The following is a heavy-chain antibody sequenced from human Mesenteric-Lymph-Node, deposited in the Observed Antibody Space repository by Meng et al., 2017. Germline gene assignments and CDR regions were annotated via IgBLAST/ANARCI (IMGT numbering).Heavy chain of an antibody. J-gene: IGHJ4*02. V-gene: IGHV3-20*04. CDR3: ARYYYDSSLPLDY. Sequence: GESLKISCAASGFTFDDYGMIWVRQAPGKGLEWVSGINWNGAGTAYADSVKGRFTISRDNAKNFLYLQMNSLRAEDTALYFCARYYYDSSLPLDYWGQGTLVTISS. CDR2: INWNGAGT. CDR1: GFTFDDYG. D-gene: IGHD3-22*01.